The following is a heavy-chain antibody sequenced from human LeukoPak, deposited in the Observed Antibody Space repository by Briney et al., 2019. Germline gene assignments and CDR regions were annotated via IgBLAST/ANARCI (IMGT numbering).Heavy chain of an antibody. Sequence: PGGSLRLSCAVSGFTVSSNYMSWVRQAPGKGLEWVSLIHSGGTTDYADSVKDRFTISRDYSKNTGNLQINSLRAEDTAVYYCARERRYCSGDNCYSGLDYWGQGTLVTVSS. J-gene: IGHJ4*02. CDR2: IHSGGTT. V-gene: IGHV3-53*01. CDR1: GFTVSSNY. D-gene: IGHD2-15*01. CDR3: ARERRYCSGDNCYSGLDY.